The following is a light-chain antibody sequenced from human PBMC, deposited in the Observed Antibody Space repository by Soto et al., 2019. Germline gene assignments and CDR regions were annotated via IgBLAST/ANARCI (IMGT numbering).Light chain of an antibody. CDR1: SSNIGAGYD. CDR3: QSYDSSLSGVV. CDR2: GNS. V-gene: IGLV1-40*01. Sequence: QPVLTQPPSXXGXXXXXXXXSCTGSSSNIGAGYDVHWYQQLPGTAPKLLIYGNSNRPSGVPDRFSGSKSGTSASLAITGLQAEDEADYYCQSYDSSLSGVVFGGGTKVTVL. J-gene: IGLJ2*01.